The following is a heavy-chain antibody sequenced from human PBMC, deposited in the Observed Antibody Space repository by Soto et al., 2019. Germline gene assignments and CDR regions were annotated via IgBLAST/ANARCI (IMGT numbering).Heavy chain of an antibody. J-gene: IGHJ4*02. CDR3: ARSRNSAVADSFDF. CDR2: ISRDGSHK. D-gene: IGHD1-26*01. CDR1: GFTFGNVA. V-gene: IGHV3-30*04. Sequence: GGSLRLSCAASGFTFGNVAMAWVRQAPGKGLEWVAVISRDGSHKYYLDSVKGRFTISRDNSKDTVNLLMNSLRDDDSAMYYCARSRNSAVADSFDFWGQGTLVTVSS.